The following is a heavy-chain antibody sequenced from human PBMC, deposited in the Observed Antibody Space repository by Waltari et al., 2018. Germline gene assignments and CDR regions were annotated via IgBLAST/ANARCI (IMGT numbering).Heavy chain of an antibody. D-gene: IGHD3-3*01. CDR3: AKGEEWPTVVRH. J-gene: IGHJ4*02. CDR2: GDNGDST. V-gene: IGHV3-53*01. Sequence: EVQLVESGGGLIQPGESLRLSCAASGLSVSSNYMSWVRQAPGKGLEWGSVGDNGDSTHYADAVEGRFTISRDNAKNTLYLQMNSLRGEDTAVYYCAKGEEWPTVVRHWGQGTLVTVSS. CDR1: GLSVSSNY.